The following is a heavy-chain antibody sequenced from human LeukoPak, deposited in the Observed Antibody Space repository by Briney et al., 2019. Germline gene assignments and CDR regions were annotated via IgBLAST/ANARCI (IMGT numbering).Heavy chain of an antibody. J-gene: IGHJ3*02. D-gene: IGHD3-22*01. Sequence: SETLSLTCTVSGGSITNYYWNWIRQPAGKGLEWIGHIYISGSTNYNPSLKSRATMSVDTSKNQFSLKVNSVTAADTAVYYCARGNYDSTGYYYMGDTLDIWGQGTMVTVSS. CDR2: IYISGST. CDR1: GGSITNYY. V-gene: IGHV4-4*07. CDR3: ARGNYDSTGYYYMGDTLDI.